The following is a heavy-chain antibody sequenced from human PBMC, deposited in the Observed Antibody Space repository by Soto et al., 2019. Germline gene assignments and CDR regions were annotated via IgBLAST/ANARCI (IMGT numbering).Heavy chain of an antibody. CDR2: ISYDGSNK. CDR1: GFTFSSYG. V-gene: IGHV3-30*18. J-gene: IGHJ4*02. CDR3: AKDLDDCTNGECYTDYFDY. Sequence: PGGSLRLSCAASGFTFSSYGMHWVRQAPGKGLEWVAVISYDGSNKYYADSVKGRFTISRDNSKNTLYLQMNSLRAEDTAVYYCAKDLDDCTNGECYTDYFDYWGQGTLVTVSS. D-gene: IGHD2-8*01.